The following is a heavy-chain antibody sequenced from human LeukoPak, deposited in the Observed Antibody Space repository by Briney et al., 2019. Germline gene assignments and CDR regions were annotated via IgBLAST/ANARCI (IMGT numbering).Heavy chain of an antibody. D-gene: IGHD6-6*01. CDR1: GYTFSSYA. CDR2: INPNSGGT. Sequence: ASVKVSCKASGYTFSSYAMNWVRQAPGQGLEWRGWINPNSGGTNYAQKFQGRVTMTRDTSISTAYMELSRLRSDDTAVYYCARAAEFIAATTYFDYWGQGTLVTVSS. CDR3: ARAAEFIAATTYFDY. V-gene: IGHV1-2*02. J-gene: IGHJ4*02.